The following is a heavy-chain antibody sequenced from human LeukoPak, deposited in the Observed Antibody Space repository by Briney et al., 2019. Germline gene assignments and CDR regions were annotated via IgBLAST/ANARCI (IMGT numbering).Heavy chain of an antibody. Sequence: PSETPSLTCTVTGGSISSGDYYWSWLRQPPGKGLEWIASIYSGGMTFYSQSLKSRLTISADTSRNHFSLRLSSVTAADTALYFCARHFDHPTAYFDSWGQGSLVTVSS. CDR2: IYSGGMT. J-gene: IGHJ4*02. CDR1: GGSISSGDYY. V-gene: IGHV4-39*01. D-gene: IGHD1-14*01. CDR3: ARHFDHPTAYFDS.